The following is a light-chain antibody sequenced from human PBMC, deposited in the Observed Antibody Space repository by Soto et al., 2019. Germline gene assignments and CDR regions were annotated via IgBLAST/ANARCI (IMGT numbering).Light chain of an antibody. J-gene: IGKJ1*01. CDR2: CAS. CDR1: QGVSSY. CDR3: LQVGSSPRT. Sequence: VILLTQSPSLLSSSPGDRVTLSCRVSQGVSSYLAWYQQKPGKAPKYLIQCASSRESGVPATFSGSGSGTDFTLTISRLEPEDFAAYYCLQVGSSPRTFGQGTKVDIK. V-gene: IGKV1D-8*03.